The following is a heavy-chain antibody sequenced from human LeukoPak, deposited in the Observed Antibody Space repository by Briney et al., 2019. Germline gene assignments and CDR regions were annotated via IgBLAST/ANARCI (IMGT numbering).Heavy chain of an antibody. CDR3: ARYMVRGVIDPDAFDI. CDR2: ISGSGGST. J-gene: IGHJ3*02. CDR1: GFTFTSYA. V-gene: IGHV3-23*01. Sequence: SGGSLRLSCAASGFTFTSYAMSWVRQAPGKGLEWVSSISGSGGSTYYADSVKGRFTISRDNSKNTLYLQMNSLRAEDTAVYYCARYMVRGVIDPDAFDIWGQGTMVTVSP. D-gene: IGHD3-10*01.